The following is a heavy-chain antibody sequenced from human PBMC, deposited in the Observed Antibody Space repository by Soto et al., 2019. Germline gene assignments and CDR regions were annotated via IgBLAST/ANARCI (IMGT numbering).Heavy chain of an antibody. CDR2: ISSSGGTI. J-gene: IGHJ4*02. CDR3: ARASSPRDPWLDY. D-gene: IGHD5-18*01. CDR1: GFTFSDDY. Sequence: VGSLRLSCGASGFTFSDDYMSWIRQAPGKGLEWVSYISSSGGTIYYADSVKGRFTISRDNAKNSLFLQMNSLRADDTAVYYWARASSPRDPWLDYWGQGTLVTVSS. V-gene: IGHV3-11*01.